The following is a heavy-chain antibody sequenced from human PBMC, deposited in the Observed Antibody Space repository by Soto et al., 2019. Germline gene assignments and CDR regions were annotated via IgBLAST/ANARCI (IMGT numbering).Heavy chain of an antibody. D-gene: IGHD6-19*01. V-gene: IGHV3-7*03. Sequence: AVGSLRLSCAASGFTFSSYWMSWVRQAPGKGLEWVANIKQDGSEKYYVDSVKGRFTISRDNAKNSLYLQMNSLRAEDTAVYYCARARASGWYGDFDYWGQGTLVTVSS. J-gene: IGHJ4*02. CDR1: GFTFSSYW. CDR3: ARARASGWYGDFDY. CDR2: IKQDGSEK.